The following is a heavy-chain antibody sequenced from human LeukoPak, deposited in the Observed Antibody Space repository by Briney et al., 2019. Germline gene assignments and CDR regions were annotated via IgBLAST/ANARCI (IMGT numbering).Heavy chain of an antibody. CDR3: AKAGSTGWFGGLDFDY. D-gene: IGHD6-19*01. Sequence: PGRSLRLSCAASGFTFSNYGMHWVRQAPGEGLEWVAVISYDGSNKYYADSVKGRFTISRDNSKVYLQMNSLRAEDTAVYYCAKAGSTGWFGGLDFDYWGQGTLSPSPQ. CDR2: ISYDGSNK. J-gene: IGHJ4*02. V-gene: IGHV3-30*18. CDR1: GFTFSNYG.